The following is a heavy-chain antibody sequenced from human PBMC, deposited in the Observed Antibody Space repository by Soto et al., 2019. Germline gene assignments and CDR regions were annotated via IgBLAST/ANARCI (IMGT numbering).Heavy chain of an antibody. Sequence: PSETLSLTCTVSGGSVSSGSYYWSWIRQPPGKGLEWIGYIYYSGSTNYNPSLKSRVTISVGTSKNQFSLKLSSVTAADTAVYYCARANWNYAPDYWGQGTLVTVSS. J-gene: IGHJ4*02. V-gene: IGHV4-61*01. CDR3: ARANWNYAPDY. D-gene: IGHD1-7*01. CDR1: GGSVSSGSYY. CDR2: IYYSGST.